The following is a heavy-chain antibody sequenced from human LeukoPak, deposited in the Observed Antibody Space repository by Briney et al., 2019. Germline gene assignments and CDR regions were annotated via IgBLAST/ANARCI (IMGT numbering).Heavy chain of an antibody. CDR3: TTNWNDVLNS. D-gene: IGHD1-20*01. CDR1: GFTFSGSA. V-gene: IGHV3-73*01. CDR2: IRTKPNDYAT. J-gene: IGHJ4*02. Sequence: PGGSLKLSWAASGFTFSGSAMHWVRQASGKGLEWVGRIRTKPNDYATAYAASVEGRFTISRDDSRNTAYLQMNTLNTEDTAVYYCTTNWNDVLNSWGQGTLVTVSS.